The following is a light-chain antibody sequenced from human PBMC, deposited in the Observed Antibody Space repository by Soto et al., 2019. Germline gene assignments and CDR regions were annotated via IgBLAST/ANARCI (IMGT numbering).Light chain of an antibody. CDR2: DAS. J-gene: IGKJ4*01. CDR1: QSVSSY. Sequence: EIVMTQPPATLSLSPGERATLSCRARQSVSSYLAWYQQKPGQAPRLLIYDASNRATGIPARFSGSGSGTDFTLTISSLEPEDFAVYYCQQRSNWPLTFGGGTKVDIK. CDR3: QQRSNWPLT. V-gene: IGKV3-11*01.